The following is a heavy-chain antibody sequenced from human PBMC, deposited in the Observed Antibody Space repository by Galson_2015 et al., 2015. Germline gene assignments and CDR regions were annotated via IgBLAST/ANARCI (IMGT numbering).Heavy chain of an antibody. D-gene: IGHD1-14*01. CDR3: ARDRKGGYFDY. CDR2: ISYDGSNK. CDR1: GFTFSSYA. Sequence: SLRLSCAASGFTFSSYAMHWVRQAPGKGVEWVAVISYDGSNKYHADSVKGRFTISRDNSKNTLYLQMNSLRAEDTAVYYCARDRKGGYFDYWGQGTLVTVSS. J-gene: IGHJ4*02. V-gene: IGHV3-30-3*01.